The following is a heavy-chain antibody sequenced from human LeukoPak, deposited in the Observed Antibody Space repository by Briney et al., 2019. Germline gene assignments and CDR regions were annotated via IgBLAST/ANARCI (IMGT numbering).Heavy chain of an antibody. Sequence: SETLSLTCTVSGGSISSSSYYWGWIRQPPGKGLEWIGSIYYSGSTYYNPSLKSRVTISVDTSKKQFSLKLRPVTAADTAVYYCARHEWGITNAFDIWGQGTMVTVSS. CDR3: ARHEWGITNAFDI. V-gene: IGHV4-39*01. D-gene: IGHD1-14*01. J-gene: IGHJ3*02. CDR1: GGSISSSSYY. CDR2: IYYSGST.